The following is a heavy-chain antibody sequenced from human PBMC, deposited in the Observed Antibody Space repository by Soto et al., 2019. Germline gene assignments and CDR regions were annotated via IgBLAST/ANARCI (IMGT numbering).Heavy chain of an antibody. CDR3: ATDILDC. CDR1: GFSFGNYW. J-gene: IGHJ4*02. Sequence: ESGGDLVQPGGSLRLSCAVSGFSFGNYWMSWVRQAPGKGLEWVGNINQNGSEKYYVDSVEGRFTISRDNAKNSVYLQMNSLGADDTAVYYCATDILDCWGQGTLVTVSS. CDR2: INQNGSEK. V-gene: IGHV3-7*05.